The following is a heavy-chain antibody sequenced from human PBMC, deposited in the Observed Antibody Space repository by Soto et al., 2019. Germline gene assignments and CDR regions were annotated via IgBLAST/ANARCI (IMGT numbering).Heavy chain of an antibody. V-gene: IGHV1-46*03. CDR1: GYTFTSYY. D-gene: IGHD2-15*01. CDR3: ARYVVVVAANNWFDP. J-gene: IGHJ5*02. CDR2: INPSGGST. Sequence: GASVKVSCKASGYTFTSYYMHWVRQAPGQGLEWMGIINPSGGSTSYAQKFQGRVTMTRDTSTSTVYMELSSLRSEDTAVYYCARYVVVVAANNWFDPWGQGTLVTVSS.